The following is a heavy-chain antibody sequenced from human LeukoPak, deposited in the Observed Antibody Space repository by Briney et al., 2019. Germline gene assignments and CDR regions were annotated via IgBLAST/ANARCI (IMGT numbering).Heavy chain of an antibody. CDR3: ATVGYSSSIHHRPRTGLGACPTQSYYYMYV. D-gene: IGHD5-18*01. CDR2: INPSGGT. V-gene: IGHV4-34*01. Sequence: PSETLSLTCALSGGSFSDYSWSWIRQPPGKGLEWIGEINPSGGTNHNPSLMSRVSISVDTSKNQISLRVSFVTPADKTVHYCATVGYSSSIHHRPRTGLGACPTQSYYYMYVWGEGTTVTV. J-gene: IGHJ6*03. CDR1: GGSFSDYS.